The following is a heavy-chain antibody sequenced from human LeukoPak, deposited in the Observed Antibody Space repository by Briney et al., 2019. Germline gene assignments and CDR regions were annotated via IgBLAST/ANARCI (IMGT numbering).Heavy chain of an antibody. Sequence: GGSLRLSCAVSGFTSSSYSMNWVRQAPGPGRECFSYISSSISTIYHAKSGKGRFNTSSQNTKNSLYLQMNSLRAEDTAVYYCARVPRFGESSHYYYYYMDVWGKGTTVTVSS. D-gene: IGHD3-10*01. CDR1: GFTSSSYS. J-gene: IGHJ6*03. CDR3: ARVPRFGESSHYYYYYMDV. V-gene: IGHV3-48*01. CDR2: ISSSISTI.